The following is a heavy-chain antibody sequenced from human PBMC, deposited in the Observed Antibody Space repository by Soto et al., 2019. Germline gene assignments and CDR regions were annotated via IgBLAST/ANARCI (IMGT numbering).Heavy chain of an antibody. CDR2: ISAYNGNT. CDR3: AGTITGTIDDAFDI. V-gene: IGHV1-18*01. CDR1: GYTFTSYG. D-gene: IGHD1-7*01. J-gene: IGHJ3*02. Sequence: QVQLVQSGAEVKKPGASVKVSCKASGYTFTSYGISWVRQASGRGLEWMGWISAYNGNTNYAQKPQGRVTMTTDTSTSTAYMELRSLRSDDTAVYYCAGTITGTIDDAFDIWGQGTMVTVSS.